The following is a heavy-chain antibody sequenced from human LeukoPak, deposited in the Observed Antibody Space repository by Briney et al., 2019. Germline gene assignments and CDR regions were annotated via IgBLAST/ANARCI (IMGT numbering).Heavy chain of an antibody. CDR3: ARRDGSSWPNWFDP. Sequence: SETLSLTCTVSGGSISSYYWSWIRQPPGKGLEWIGYIYYSGSTNYNPSLKSRVTISVDTSKNQFSLKLSSVTAADTAMYYCARRDGSSWPNWFDPWGQGTLVTVSS. CDR2: IYYSGST. CDR1: GGSISSYY. D-gene: IGHD6-13*01. J-gene: IGHJ5*02. V-gene: IGHV4-59*01.